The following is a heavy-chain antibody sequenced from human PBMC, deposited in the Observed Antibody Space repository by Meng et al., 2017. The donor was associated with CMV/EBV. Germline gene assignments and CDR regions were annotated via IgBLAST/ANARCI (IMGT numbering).Heavy chain of an antibody. D-gene: IGHD1-7*01. J-gene: IGHJ6*02. CDR2: IIPILGIA. V-gene: IGHV1-69*02. CDR3: ASKLGFNYYYGMDV. Sequence: KISWAASGFTFSRYSMNWVRQAPGQGLEWMGGIIPILGIANYAQKFQGRVTITADKSTSTDYMELSSLRSEDTAVYYCASKLGFNYYYGMDVWGQGTTVTVSS. CDR1: GFTFSRYS.